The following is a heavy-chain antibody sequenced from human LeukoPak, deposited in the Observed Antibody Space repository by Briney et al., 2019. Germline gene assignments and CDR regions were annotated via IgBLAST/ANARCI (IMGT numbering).Heavy chain of an antibody. CDR1: GLSFSNYA. Sequence: GGSLRLSCTASGLSFSNYAMTWVRQAPGKGLEWASVISASGTGTYYADSVKGRFTISRDNSQNTLYLHMNSLRAEDTAVYYCAKDQTAAVGQLDYWGQGTVVTVSS. CDR3: AKDQTAAVGQLDY. V-gene: IGHV3-23*01. CDR2: ISASGTGT. D-gene: IGHD6-13*01. J-gene: IGHJ4*02.